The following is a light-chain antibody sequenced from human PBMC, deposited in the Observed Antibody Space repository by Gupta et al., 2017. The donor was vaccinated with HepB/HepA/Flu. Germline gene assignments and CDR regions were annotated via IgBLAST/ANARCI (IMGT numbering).Light chain of an antibody. CDR2: AAS. CDR1: QSISSY. J-gene: IGKJ4*01. V-gene: IGKV1-39*01. CDR3: QQSDSTPLT. Sequence: QRTQSPSSLSASVGDRVTITWRASQSISSYLNWYQQKPGKAPKLLIYAASSLQSGVPSRFSGSGSGTDFTLTISRLQPEDFATYYCQQSDSTPLTFGRGTKVEIK.